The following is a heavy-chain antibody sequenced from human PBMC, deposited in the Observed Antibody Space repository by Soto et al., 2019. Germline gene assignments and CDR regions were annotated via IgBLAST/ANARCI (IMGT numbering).Heavy chain of an antibody. J-gene: IGHJ4*02. D-gene: IGHD6-19*01. V-gene: IGHV1-46*01. CDR3: AGDDSSGWYCDY. CDR2: INPSGGST. Sequence: QVQLVQSGAEVKKPGASVKVSCKASGYTFTSYYMHWVRQAPAQGLEWMGIINPSGGSTSYAQKFQGSVTMTRDTATSTVYMERSSLRSEVTAVYYCAGDDSSGWYCDYWGQGTLVTVSS. CDR1: GYTFTSYY.